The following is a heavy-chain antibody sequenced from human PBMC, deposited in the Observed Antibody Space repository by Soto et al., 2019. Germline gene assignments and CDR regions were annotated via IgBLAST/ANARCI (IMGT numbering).Heavy chain of an antibody. CDR1: GGSITSGGYS. V-gene: IGHV4-30-2*01. Sequence: QLQLQESGSGLVKPSETLSLNCAVSGGSITSGGYSWGWIRQPPGQGLAWIGYMYHSGNTYYNPSLKGPVTISLDLSRNQFSLRLNSVTAADTAVYFWASSKYDGVAGSVWFDPWGQATLVTVAS. CDR2: MYHSGNT. J-gene: IGHJ5*02. CDR3: ASSKYDGVAGSVWFDP. D-gene: IGHD3-16*01.